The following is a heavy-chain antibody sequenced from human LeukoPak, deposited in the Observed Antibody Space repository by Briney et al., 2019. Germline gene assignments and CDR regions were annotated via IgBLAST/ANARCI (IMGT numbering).Heavy chain of an antibody. D-gene: IGHD4-23*01. Sequence: GESLRLSCAASGFSFTTYWMSWVRQAPGKGLEWVSVIDSGDRTYYADSVKGRFTISRDNSKNTLYLQMNSLRAEDTAVYYCARDDGGNFNDVFDIWGQGTMVTVSS. CDR3: ARDDGGNFNDVFDI. CDR1: GFSFTTYW. CDR2: IDSGDRT. V-gene: IGHV3-66*01. J-gene: IGHJ3*02.